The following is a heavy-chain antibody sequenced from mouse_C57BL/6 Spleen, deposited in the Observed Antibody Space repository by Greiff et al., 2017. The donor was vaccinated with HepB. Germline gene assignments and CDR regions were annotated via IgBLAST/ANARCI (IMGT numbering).Heavy chain of an antibody. CDR1: GYAFSSYW. Sequence: QVQLQQSGAELVKPGASVKISCKASGYAFSSYWMNWVKQRPGKGLEWIGQIYPGDGDTNYNGKFKGKATLTADKSSSTAYMQLSSLTSEDSAVYVCARREASTTVPYWYVDVWGTGTTVTVAS. CDR3: ARREASTTVPYWYVDV. D-gene: IGHD1-1*01. CDR2: IYPGDGDT. J-gene: IGHJ1*03. V-gene: IGHV1-80*01.